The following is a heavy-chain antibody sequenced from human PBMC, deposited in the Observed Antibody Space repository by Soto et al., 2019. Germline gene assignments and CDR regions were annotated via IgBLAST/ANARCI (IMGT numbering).Heavy chain of an antibody. CDR2: IIPIFGTT. J-gene: IGHJ4*02. V-gene: IGHV1-69*01. CDR1: GGTFSSYT. Sequence: QVQLVQSGAEVRKPGSSVKVSCKASGGTFSSYTISWVRQAPGQGLQWMGGIIPIFGTTNYAQKFQGRVTFTSDESTSTVYMDLSSLRSEDTAVYYCARHISYQPLFSGFDYWGQGTPVTVSS. CDR3: ARHISYQPLFSGFDY. D-gene: IGHD3-10*02.